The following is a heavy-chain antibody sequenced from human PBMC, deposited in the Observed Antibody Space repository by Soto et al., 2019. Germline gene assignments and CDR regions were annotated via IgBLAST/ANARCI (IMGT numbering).Heavy chain of an antibody. CDR1: GFTFSSYS. J-gene: IGHJ4*02. V-gene: IGHV3-21*01. Sequence: EVQLVESGGGLVKPGGSLRLSCAASGFTFSSYSMNWVRQAPGKGLEWVTSISSSSSYIYYADSVKGRFAISRDNAKNSLYLQMNSLRAEDTAVYYCARDSGYYGSGSRYWGQGTLVTVSS. D-gene: IGHD3-10*01. CDR3: ARDSGYYGSGSRY. CDR2: ISSSSSYI.